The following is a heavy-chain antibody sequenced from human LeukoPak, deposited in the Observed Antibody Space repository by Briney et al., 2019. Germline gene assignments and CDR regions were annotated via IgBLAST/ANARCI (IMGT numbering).Heavy chain of an antibody. J-gene: IGHJ4*02. V-gene: IGHV3-49*03. D-gene: IGHD2-2*01. CDR3: TISAHPRCSRTNCPPDY. CDR2: IRAKAYGEIT. Sequence: GGSLRLSCKASGFTFGDYAVSWLRQAPGKGLEWVSFIRAKAYGEITEYAASVQGRFTISRDDSNSIAYLQMNSLKTEDTAVYYCTISAHPRCSRTNCPPDYWGQGTLVTVSS. CDR1: GFTFGDYA.